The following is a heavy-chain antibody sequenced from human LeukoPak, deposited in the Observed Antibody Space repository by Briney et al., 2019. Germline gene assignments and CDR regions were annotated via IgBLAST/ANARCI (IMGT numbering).Heavy chain of an antibody. CDR2: ISAYNGNT. CDR3: ARDQRDGSGRSRSNYYFDY. D-gene: IGHD1-26*01. J-gene: IGHJ4*02. CDR1: GYTFANYG. V-gene: IGHV1-18*01. Sequence: VASVKVSCKASGYTFANYGISWVRQAPGQGIEWMGWISAYNGNTEYAQKFQGRVTMTRDTSTSTAYMELRSLRSDDTAVYYCARDQRDGSGRSRSNYYFDYWGQGTLVTVSS.